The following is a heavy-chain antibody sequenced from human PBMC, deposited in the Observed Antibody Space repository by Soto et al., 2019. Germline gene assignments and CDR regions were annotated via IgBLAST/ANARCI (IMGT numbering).Heavy chain of an antibody. V-gene: IGHV1-2*04. CDR2: INPNSGGT. CDR1: GYTFTSYY. Sequence: ASVKVSCKASGYTFTSYYMHWVRQAPRQGPEWMGWINPNSGGTNYAQKFQGFVTMTRDTSISTAYMELSRLRSDDTAVYYCARDAGGDEAPMDYWGQGTLVTVSS. CDR3: ARDAGGDEAPMDY. J-gene: IGHJ4*02. D-gene: IGHD1-26*01.